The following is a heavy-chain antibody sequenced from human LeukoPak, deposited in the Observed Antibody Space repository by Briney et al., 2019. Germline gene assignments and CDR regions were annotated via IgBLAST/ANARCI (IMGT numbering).Heavy chain of an antibody. V-gene: IGHV1-18*01. J-gene: IGHJ3*02. Sequence: GASVKVSCKTSGYTFTNYAISWVRQAPGQGLEWMGWISAYNGNTDYAQSLQGRVTMTTDTSTSTAYMELSSLRSDDTAVYYCARARTDLWFGDLAYAFEIWGPGTLVTVSS. CDR2: ISAYNGNT. D-gene: IGHD3-10*01. CDR1: GYTFTNYA. CDR3: ARARTDLWFGDLAYAFEI.